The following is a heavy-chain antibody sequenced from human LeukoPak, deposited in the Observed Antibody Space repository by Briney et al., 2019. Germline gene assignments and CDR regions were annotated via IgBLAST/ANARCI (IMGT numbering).Heavy chain of an antibody. CDR3: EELGITMIGGV. D-gene: IGHD3-10*02. J-gene: IGHJ6*04. Sequence: GGSLRLSCAAPGFTFSSYEMKWVPQARGKGLECVTYISCSCRTISYADSVKGRFTISRDNAKRSVYLQMNSLRAEDTAVYYGEELGITMIGGVWGKGTTVTISS. V-gene: IGHV3-48*03. CDR2: ISCSCRTI. CDR1: GFTFSSYE.